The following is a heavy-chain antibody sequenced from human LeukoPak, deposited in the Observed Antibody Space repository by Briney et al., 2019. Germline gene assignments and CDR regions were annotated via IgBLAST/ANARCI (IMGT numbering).Heavy chain of an antibody. V-gene: IGHV4-61*02. D-gene: IGHD4-17*01. CDR2: IYSSGGT. CDR1: GASVSSGQSY. CDR3: ARGTIATVTDS. J-gene: IGHJ4*02. Sequence: TLSLTCTVSGASVSSGQSYWSWIRQPAGKGLEWIGRIYSSGGTSYNPSLKSRVIISVDTSKNQFSLNLSSVTAADTAVYYCARGTIATVTDSWGPGTLVTVSS.